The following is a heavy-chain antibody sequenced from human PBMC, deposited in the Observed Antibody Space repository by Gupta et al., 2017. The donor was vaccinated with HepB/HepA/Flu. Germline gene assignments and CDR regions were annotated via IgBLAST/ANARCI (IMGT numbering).Heavy chain of an antibody. CDR2: IYYSGST. D-gene: IGHD3-22*01. J-gene: IGHJ4*02. CDR1: GGSIGSGGYY. CDR3: ARVNYYDSSGYSPDFDY. V-gene: IGHV4-31*03. Sequence: QVQLQESGPGLVKPSQTLSLTCTVSGGSIGSGGYYWSWIRQHPGKGLEWIGYIYYSGSTYYNPSLKSRVTISVDTSKNQFSLKLSSVTAADTAVYYCARVNYYDSSGYSPDFDYWGQGTLVTVSS.